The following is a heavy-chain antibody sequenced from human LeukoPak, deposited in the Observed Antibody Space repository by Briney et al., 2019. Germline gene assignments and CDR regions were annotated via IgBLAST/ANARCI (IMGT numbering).Heavy chain of an antibody. CDR2: INTNTGNP. Sequence: ASVKVSCKASGYTFTRYYMHWVRQAPGQGLEWMGWINTNTGNPTYAQGFTGRFVFSLDTSVSTAYLQISSLKAEDTAVYYCARDMSGYFDYWGQGTLVTVSS. CDR1: GYTFTRYY. CDR3: ARDMSGYFDY. V-gene: IGHV7-4-1*02. J-gene: IGHJ4*02. D-gene: IGHD6-25*01.